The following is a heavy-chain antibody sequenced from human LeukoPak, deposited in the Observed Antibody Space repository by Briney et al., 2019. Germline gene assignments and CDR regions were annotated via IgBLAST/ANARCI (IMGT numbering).Heavy chain of an antibody. CDR3: AKDPPKYCGGDCWGGY. CDR2: ISGSGGST. V-gene: IGHV3-23*01. Sequence: GGSLRLLCAGPGFPFSSYSMSWVPQAPGEGLGWVSAISGSGGSTYYADSVKGRFTISRDNSKNTLYLQMNSLRAEDTAVYYCAKDPPKYCGGDCWGGYWGQGTLVTVSS. J-gene: IGHJ4*02. CDR1: GFPFSSYS. D-gene: IGHD2-21*02.